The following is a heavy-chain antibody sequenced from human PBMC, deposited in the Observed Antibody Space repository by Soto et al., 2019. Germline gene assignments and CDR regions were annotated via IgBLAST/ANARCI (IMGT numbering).Heavy chain of an antibody. CDR3: ARVSRETRESAYYYYGMDV. D-gene: IGHD3-10*01. CDR2: ISVYNGNT. J-gene: IGHJ6*02. CDR1: GYTFTRNS. Sequence: ASVKVSCKVSGYTFTRNSISWVRQAPGQRLEWMGWISVYNGNTLYAQKFQGRVTITRDTSASTAYMELSSLRSEDTAVYYCARVSRETRESAYYYYGMDVWGQGTTVTVSS. V-gene: IGHV1-18*01.